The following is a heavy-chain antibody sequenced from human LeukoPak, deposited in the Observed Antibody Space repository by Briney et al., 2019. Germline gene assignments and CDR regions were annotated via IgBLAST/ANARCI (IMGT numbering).Heavy chain of an antibody. CDR3: ARGTWIQLWSPFDY. CDR1: GGSISSYY. J-gene: IGHJ4*02. D-gene: IGHD5-18*01. CDR2: IYYSGST. V-gene: IGHV4-59*01. Sequence: PSETLSLTCTVSGGSISSYYWSWIRQPPGKGLEWIGYIYYSGSTNYNPSLKSRVTISVDTSKNQSSLKLSSVTAADTAVYYCARGTWIQLWSPFDYWGQGTQVTVSS.